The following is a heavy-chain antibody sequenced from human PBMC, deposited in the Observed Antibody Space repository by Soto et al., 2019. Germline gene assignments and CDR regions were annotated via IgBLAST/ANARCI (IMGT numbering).Heavy chain of an antibody. D-gene: IGHD3-10*01. CDR3: ARAGVYYGMDV. CDR2: INIKSGDT. V-gene: IGHV1-2*04. J-gene: IGHJ6*02. Sequence: QVQLVQSGAEVKKPGASVKVSCKASGYTFTGYYMHWVRQAPGQGLEWLGWINIKSGDTAYAQSFQDWVTMTRDTSINTAYMELGRLRSDDTAVYYCARAGVYYGMDVWGQGTTVTVSS. CDR1: GYTFTGYY.